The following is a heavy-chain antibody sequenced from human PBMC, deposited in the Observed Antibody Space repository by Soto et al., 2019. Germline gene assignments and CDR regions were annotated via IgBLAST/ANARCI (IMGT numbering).Heavy chain of an antibody. D-gene: IGHD1-26*01. J-gene: IGHJ4*02. V-gene: IGHV3-23*01. CDR2: ISGSGGST. CDR1: GFTFSSYA. Sequence: EVQLLESGGGLVQPGGSLRLSCAASGFTFSSYAMSWVRQAPGKGLEWVSAISGSGGSTYYADSVKGRFTISRDNSKNTVYLQMKSLRAEDTAVYYCAKVPFVIVPSGYFAYWGQGTLVTVSS. CDR3: AKVPFVIVPSGYFAY.